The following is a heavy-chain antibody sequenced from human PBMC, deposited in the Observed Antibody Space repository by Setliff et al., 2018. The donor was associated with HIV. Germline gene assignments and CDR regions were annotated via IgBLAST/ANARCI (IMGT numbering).Heavy chain of an antibody. CDR2: ISGSGGST. Sequence: PGGSLRLSCAASGFTFSSYAMSWVRQAPGKGLEWVSAISGSGGSTYYADSVKGRFTISRDNSMNTLFLRMNSLRAEDTAVYYCARDWGEYYDSSGFSYWGQGTLVTVSS. D-gene: IGHD3-22*01. CDR3: ARDWGEYYDSSGFSY. J-gene: IGHJ4*02. CDR1: GFTFSSYA. V-gene: IGHV3-23*01.